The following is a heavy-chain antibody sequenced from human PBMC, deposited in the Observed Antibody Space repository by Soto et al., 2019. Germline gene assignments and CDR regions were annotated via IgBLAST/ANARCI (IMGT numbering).Heavy chain of an antibody. V-gene: IGHV1-8*01. D-gene: IGHD4-4*01. CDR1: RYTFISYD. Sequence: QVQLVQSGAEVKKPGASVKVSCKASRYTFISYDINWVRQATGQGLEWMGWMNPKSANTGYAQNFQGRVTMTRNTSTSKXYMELSSLRSEDTAVYYCARSPSWETTVTPYYFDYWGQGTLVTVSS. J-gene: IGHJ4*02. CDR2: MNPKSANT. CDR3: ARSPSWETTVTPYYFDY.